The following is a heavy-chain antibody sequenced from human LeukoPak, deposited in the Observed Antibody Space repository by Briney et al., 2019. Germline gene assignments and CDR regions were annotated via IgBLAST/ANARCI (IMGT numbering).Heavy chain of an antibody. D-gene: IGHD6-13*01. CDR2: IYTSGST. V-gene: IGHV4-4*07. CDR3: ARDHRQQLYNWFDP. Sequence: SETLSLTCTVSGGSISSYYWSWIRQPAGKGLEWIGRIYTSGSTNYNPSLKSRVTMSVDTSKNQFSLKLSSVTAADTAVYYCARDHRQQLYNWFDPWGQGTLATVSS. CDR1: GGSISSYY. J-gene: IGHJ5*02.